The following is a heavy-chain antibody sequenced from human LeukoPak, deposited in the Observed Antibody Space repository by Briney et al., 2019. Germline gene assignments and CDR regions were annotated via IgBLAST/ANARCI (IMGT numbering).Heavy chain of an antibody. CDR2: MSYDGSNK. CDR3: AKPDEMATPTVYYFDY. V-gene: IGHV3-30*18. D-gene: IGHD5-24*01. CDR1: GFTFSSFA. Sequence: QPGGSLRLSCAASGFTFSSFAMNWVRQAPGKGLEWVAVMSYDGSNKYYADSVKGRFTISRDNSKNTLYLQMNSLRAEDTAVYYCAKPDEMATPTVYYFDYWGQGTLVTVSS. J-gene: IGHJ4*02.